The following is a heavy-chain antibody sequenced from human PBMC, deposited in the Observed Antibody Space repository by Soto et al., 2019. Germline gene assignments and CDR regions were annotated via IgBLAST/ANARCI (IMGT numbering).Heavy chain of an antibody. Sequence: PSETLSLTCAVSGGSISSYYWNWIRQPPGKGLEWIGYIYYSGSTNYNPSLRSRVTLSVDTSKNQFSLKLTSVTAADTAVYYCAREYYYDSSGLPKVYGMDVWGQGTTVTVS. J-gene: IGHJ6*02. CDR1: GGSISSYY. CDR2: IYYSGST. D-gene: IGHD3-22*01. V-gene: IGHV4-59*01. CDR3: AREYYYDSSGLPKVYGMDV.